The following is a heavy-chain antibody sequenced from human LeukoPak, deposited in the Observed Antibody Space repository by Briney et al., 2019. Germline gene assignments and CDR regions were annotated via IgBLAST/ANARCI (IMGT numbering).Heavy chain of an antibody. CDR3: ARAVYYDFWSGYYIYYYMDV. CDR1: GGSISSGSYY. V-gene: IGHV4-61*02. D-gene: IGHD3-3*01. J-gene: IGHJ6*03. Sequence: PSQTLSLTCTVSGGSISSGSYYWNWIRQPAGKGLEWIGRIYTSGSTNYNPSLKSRVTISVDTSKNQFSLKLSSVTAADTAVYYCARAVYYDFWSGYYIYYYMDVWGKGTTVTVSS. CDR2: IYTSGST.